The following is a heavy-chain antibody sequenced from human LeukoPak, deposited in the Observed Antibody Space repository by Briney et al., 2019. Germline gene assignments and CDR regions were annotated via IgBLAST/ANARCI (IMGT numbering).Heavy chain of an antibody. J-gene: IGHJ4*02. CDR2: ISSSSGYI. V-gene: IGHV3-23*01. CDR3: AKFAFGGVIAATFDY. CDR1: GFTFSSYT. Sequence: PGGSLRLSCAASGFTFSSYTMSWVRQAPGKGLEWVSSISSSSGYIYYADSVKGRFTISRDNSKNSLYLQMNSLRAEDTAVYYCAKFAFGGVIAATFDYWGQGTLVTVSS. D-gene: IGHD3-16*02.